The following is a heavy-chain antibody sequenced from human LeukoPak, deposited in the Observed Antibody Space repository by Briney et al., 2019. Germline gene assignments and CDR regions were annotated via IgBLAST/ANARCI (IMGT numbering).Heavy chain of an antibody. CDR2: ISSSSYI. V-gene: IGHV3-21*01. D-gene: IGHD6-19*01. CDR1: GFTFSSYS. J-gene: IGHJ4*02. Sequence: GGSLRLSCAASGFTFSSYSMNWVRQAPGKGLEWVSSISSSSYIYYADSVKGRFTISRDNAKNSLYLQMNSLRAEDTAVYYCARSVAGPYALDYWGQGTLVTVSS. CDR3: ARSVAGPYALDY.